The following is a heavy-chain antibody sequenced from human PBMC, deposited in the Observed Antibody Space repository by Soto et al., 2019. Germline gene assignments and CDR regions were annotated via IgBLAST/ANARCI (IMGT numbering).Heavy chain of an antibody. V-gene: IGHV3-23*01. CDR1: GFTFSIYA. D-gene: IGHD2-21*01. J-gene: IGHJ4*02. CDR2: ISVSGGGT. Sequence: EVQLLESGGGLVQPGGSLRLSCAASGFTFSIYAMSWVRQAPGKGLEWVSAISVSGGGTYYADSVKGRFTISRDNSKNTLSLQLNSLRAEDTAVYYCAKLLGKTSPFDYWGQGTLVTVSS. CDR3: AKLLGKTSPFDY.